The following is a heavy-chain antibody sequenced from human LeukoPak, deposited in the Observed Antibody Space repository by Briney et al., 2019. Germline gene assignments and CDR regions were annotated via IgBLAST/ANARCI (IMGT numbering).Heavy chain of an antibody. CDR2: IWYDGSNK. Sequence: QPGRSLRLSCAASGFTFSSYDMHWVRQAPGKGLEWVAVIWYDGSNKYYADSVRGRFTISRDISENILYLRMNSLRVEDTAVYYCASAVGPFDNWGQGTLVTVSS. J-gene: IGHJ4*02. D-gene: IGHD6-19*01. CDR3: ASAVGPFDN. CDR1: GFTFSSYD. V-gene: IGHV3-33*01.